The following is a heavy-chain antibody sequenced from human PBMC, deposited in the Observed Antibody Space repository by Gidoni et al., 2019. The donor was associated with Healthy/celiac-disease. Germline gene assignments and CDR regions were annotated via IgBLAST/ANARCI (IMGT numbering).Heavy chain of an antibody. Sequence: QVQLQESGPGLVKPSQTLSLTCTVSGGSISIGGYYWSWIRQHPGKGLEWIGYIYYSGSTYYNPSLKSRVTISVDTSKNQFSLKLSSVTAADTAVYYCARERSDYYGSGSYYFGNWFDPWGQGTLVTVSS. J-gene: IGHJ5*02. V-gene: IGHV4-31*03. CDR1: GGSISIGGYY. CDR2: IYYSGST. D-gene: IGHD3-10*01. CDR3: ARERSDYYGSGSYYFGNWFDP.